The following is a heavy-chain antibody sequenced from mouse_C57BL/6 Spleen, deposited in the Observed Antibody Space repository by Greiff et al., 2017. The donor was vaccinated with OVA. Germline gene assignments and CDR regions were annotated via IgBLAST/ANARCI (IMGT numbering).Heavy chain of an antibody. Sequence: VQLKESGPGLVKPSQSLSLTCSVTGYSITSGYYWNWIRQFPGNKLEWMGYISYDGSNNYNPSLKNRISITRDTSKNQFFLKLNSVTTEDTATYYCARVDSNYWYFDVWGTGTTVTVSS. CDR1: GYSITSGYY. CDR3: ARVDSNYWYFDV. V-gene: IGHV3-6*01. J-gene: IGHJ1*03. D-gene: IGHD2-5*01. CDR2: ISYDGSN.